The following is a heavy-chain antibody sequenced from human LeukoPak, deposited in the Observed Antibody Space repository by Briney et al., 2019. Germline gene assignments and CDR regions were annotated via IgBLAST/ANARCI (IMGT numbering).Heavy chain of an antibody. D-gene: IGHD3-3*01. CDR1: GGSISRGGYS. V-gene: IGHV4-30-2*01. Sequence: PSQTLSLTCAVSGGSISRGGYSWSWIRQPPGKGLEWIGYIYHSGSTYYNPSLKSRVTISVDTSKNQFSLKLSSVTAADTAVYYCASSRAHFFWSGYYRNFDYWGQGTLVTVSS. J-gene: IGHJ4*02. CDR3: ASSRAHFFWSGYYRNFDY. CDR2: IYHSGST.